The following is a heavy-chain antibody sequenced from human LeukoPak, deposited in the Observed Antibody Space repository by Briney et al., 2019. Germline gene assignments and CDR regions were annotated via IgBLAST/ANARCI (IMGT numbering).Heavy chain of an antibody. J-gene: IGHJ6*02. CDR1: GFTVSSNY. V-gene: IGHV3-53*01. CDR2: IYSGGST. Sequence: GGSLRLSCAASGFTVSSNYMSWVRQAPGKGLEWVSVIYSGGSTYYADSVKGRFTISRDNSKNTLYLQMNSLRAEDTAVYYCAKDSYGDYYYYGMDVWGQGTTVTVSS. CDR3: AKDSYGDYYYYGMDV. D-gene: IGHD4-17*01.